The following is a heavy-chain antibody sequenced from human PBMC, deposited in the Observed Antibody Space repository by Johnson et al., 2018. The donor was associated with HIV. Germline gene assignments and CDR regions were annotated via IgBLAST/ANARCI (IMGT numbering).Heavy chain of an antibody. Sequence: EVQLVESGGGFVQPGWSLRLSCAASGFTVSSNYMTWVRQAPGKGLEWISYMSSSGSPIYHAESVKGRFTISRDNAKNSLYLQMNSLRVEDTAVYSCAREAVPRGLQSAFGGAFDIWGQGTMVTVAS. J-gene: IGHJ3*02. CDR2: MSSSGSPI. CDR1: GFTVSSNY. V-gene: IGHV3-48*03. CDR3: AREAVPRGLQSAFGGAFDI. D-gene: IGHD2-21*01.